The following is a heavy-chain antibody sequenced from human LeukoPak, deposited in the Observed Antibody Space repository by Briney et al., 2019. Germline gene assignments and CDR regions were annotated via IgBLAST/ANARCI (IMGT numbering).Heavy chain of an antibody. CDR2: IYYSGST. V-gene: IGHV4-39*01. D-gene: IGHD3-10*01. CDR3: ARGVRAYVFDAFHI. J-gene: IGHJ3*02. Sequence: SETLSLTCTVSGGSISSSSYYWGWIRQPPGKGLEWIGSIYYSGSTYYNPSLKSRVTIFVDTPKNQFSLKLSSVTAAETSLYYCARGVRAYVFDAFHIWGPGTMVTVSS. CDR1: GGSISSSSYY.